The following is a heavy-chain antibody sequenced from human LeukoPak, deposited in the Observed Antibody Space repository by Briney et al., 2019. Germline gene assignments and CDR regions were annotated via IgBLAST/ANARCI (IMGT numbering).Heavy chain of an antibody. J-gene: IGHJ2*01. Sequence: PSETLSLTCAVYGGSFSGYYWSWIRQPPGKGLEWIGEINHSGSTNYNPSLKSRVTISVDTSKNQFSLKLSSVTVADTAVYYCARSRDIVVVVAANHWYYDVWGRGTPVTVSS. V-gene: IGHV4-34*01. CDR2: INHSGST. CDR3: ARSRDIVVVVAANHWYYDV. CDR1: GGSFSGYY. D-gene: IGHD2-15*01.